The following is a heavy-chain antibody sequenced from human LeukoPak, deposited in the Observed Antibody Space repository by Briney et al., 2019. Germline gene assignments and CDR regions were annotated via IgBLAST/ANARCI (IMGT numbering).Heavy chain of an antibody. D-gene: IGHD6-19*01. J-gene: IGHJ4*02. Sequence: PGGSLRLSCAASGFTFSSYWMSWVRQAPGKGLEWVANIKEDGSDKYYEDSVKGRFTISRDNAKNSLYLQMNSLRAEDTAVYYCARASAVAGTRDYWGQGTLVTVSS. CDR2: IKEDGSDK. CDR1: GFTFSSYW. CDR3: ARASAVAGTRDY. V-gene: IGHV3-7*01.